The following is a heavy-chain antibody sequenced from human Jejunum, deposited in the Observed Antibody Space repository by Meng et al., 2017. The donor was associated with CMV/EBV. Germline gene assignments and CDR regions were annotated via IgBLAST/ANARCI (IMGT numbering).Heavy chain of an antibody. J-gene: IGHJ4*02. Sequence: SGKAAGYTFNHFYLHWERRAPEQGLEWMGWVNPNNGGTDYAQKFQGRVIMTSDTSISTVYMELSRLTFDDTAVYYCARGPWGFDLWGQGTLVTVSS. V-gene: IGHV1-2*02. CDR3: ARGPWGFDL. CDR1: GYTFNHFY. D-gene: IGHD7-27*01. CDR2: VNPNNGGT.